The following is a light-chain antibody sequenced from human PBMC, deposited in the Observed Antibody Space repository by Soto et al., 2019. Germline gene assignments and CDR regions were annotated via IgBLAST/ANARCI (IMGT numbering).Light chain of an antibody. CDR3: SSYTSSSTYV. Sequence: QSALTQPASVSGSPGQSITISCTGTSSDVGGYNYVSWYQQHPGKAPKLMIYEVSNRPSGVSNRFSGSKSGNTASLTISGLQSYDEADYYCSSYTSSSTYVFGTGTQLTVL. J-gene: IGLJ1*01. V-gene: IGLV2-14*01. CDR1: SSDVGGYNY. CDR2: EVS.